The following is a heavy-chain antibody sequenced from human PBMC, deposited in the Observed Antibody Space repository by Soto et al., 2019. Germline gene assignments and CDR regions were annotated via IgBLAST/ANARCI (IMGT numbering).Heavy chain of an antibody. CDR2: TYYRSKWYN. CDR1: GDSVSSNSAA. D-gene: IGHD2-2*02. J-gene: IGHJ6*02. CDR3: ARGRYCSSHSCYKGDYYYGMDV. Sequence: SQTLSLTCAISGDSVSSNSAAWNWIRQSPSRGLEWLGRTYYRSKWYNAYAGSVKSRITINPDTSKNQFSLQLNSVTPEDTAVYYCARGRYCSSHSCYKGDYYYGMDVWGQGTTVTVSS. V-gene: IGHV6-1*01.